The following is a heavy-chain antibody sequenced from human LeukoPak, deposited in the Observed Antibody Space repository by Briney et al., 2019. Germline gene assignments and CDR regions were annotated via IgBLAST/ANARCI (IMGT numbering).Heavy chain of an antibody. V-gene: IGHV4-31*03. Sequence: SETLSLTCTVSGGSISSGGYYWSWIRQHPGKGLEWIGYIYYSGSTYYNPSLKSRVTISVNASKNQFSLKLSSVTAADPAVYYCPSITGTTATGGQETLVTVS. J-gene: IGHJ4*02. CDR2: IYYSGST. CDR3: PSITGTTAT. D-gene: IGHD1-7*01. CDR1: GGSISSGGYY.